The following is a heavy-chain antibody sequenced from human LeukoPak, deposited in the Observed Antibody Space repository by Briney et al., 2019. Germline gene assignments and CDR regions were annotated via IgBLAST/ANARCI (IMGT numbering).Heavy chain of an antibody. CDR2: ISGSGDST. D-gene: IGHD3-22*01. J-gene: IGHJ4*02. CDR1: GFTFSTYA. V-gene: IGHV3-23*01. CDR3: XXXXXXXXXSRGFYWGYYFDS. Sequence: GGSLRLSCAASGFTFSTYAVNWVRQAPGKGLEWVSTISGSGDSTYYADSVKGRFTISRDNSKDTLYLQMSSVRVDDTAVYYXXXXXXXXXXSRGFYWGYYFDSWGQGILVTVST.